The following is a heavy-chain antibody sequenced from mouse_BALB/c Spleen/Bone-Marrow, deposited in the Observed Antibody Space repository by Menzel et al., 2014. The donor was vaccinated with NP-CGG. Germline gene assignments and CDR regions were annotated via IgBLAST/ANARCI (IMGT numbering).Heavy chain of an antibody. CDR3: ARDVGNYVRFAY. J-gene: IGHJ3*01. Sequence: EVKLEESGGGLVQPGGSLRLSCATSGFTFTDYYMSWVRQPPGKALEWLGFIRNKANGYTTEYSASVKGRFTISRDNSQSILYLQMNTLRAEDSATYYCARDVGNYVRFAYWGQGTLVTVSA. D-gene: IGHD2-1*01. CDR1: GFTFTDYY. V-gene: IGHV7-3*02. CDR2: IRNKANGYTT.